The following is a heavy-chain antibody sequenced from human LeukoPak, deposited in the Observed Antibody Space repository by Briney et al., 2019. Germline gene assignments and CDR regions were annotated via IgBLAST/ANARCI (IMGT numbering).Heavy chain of an antibody. D-gene: IGHD1-26*01. Sequence: KSSETLSLTCAVYGGSFSGYYWSWIRQPPGKGLEWIGEINHSGSTNYNPSLKSRVTISVDTSKNQFSLKLSSVTAADTAVYYCARRRLSGSYYVFGYWGQGTLVTVSS. J-gene: IGHJ4*02. CDR2: INHSGST. CDR3: ARRRLSGSYYVFGY. V-gene: IGHV4-34*01. CDR1: GGSFSGYY.